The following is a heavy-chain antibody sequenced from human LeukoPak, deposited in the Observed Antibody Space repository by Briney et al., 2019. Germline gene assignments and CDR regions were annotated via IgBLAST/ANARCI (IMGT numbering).Heavy chain of an antibody. CDR2: TYYRSKWYN. CDR1: GDSVSSNSAA. CDR3: ARETGRQQLVPFYYYYYMDV. D-gene: IGHD6-13*01. Sequence: SQTLSLTCAISGDSVSSNSAAWNWIRQSPSRGLEWLGRTYYRSKWYNDYAVSVKSRITINPDTSKNQFSLQLNSVTPEDTAVYYCARETGRQQLVPFYYYYYMDVWGKGTTVTVSS. V-gene: IGHV6-1*01. J-gene: IGHJ6*03.